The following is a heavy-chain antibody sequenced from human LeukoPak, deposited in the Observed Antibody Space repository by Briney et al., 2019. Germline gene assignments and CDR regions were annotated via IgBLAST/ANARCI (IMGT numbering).Heavy chain of an antibody. J-gene: IGHJ3*02. CDR1: GFTFRNYD. CDR3: VRGGIQVSGIDAFDI. CDR2: IVADDT. V-gene: IGHV3-13*01. D-gene: IGHD5/OR15-5a*01. Sequence: GGSLRLSCAASGFTFRNYDMHWVRQSPGRGLEWVSAIVADDTHYPDSVKGRFTISRENAKNSLYLQMNSLRDGDTAVYYCVRGGIQVSGIDAFDIWGRGTMVTVSS.